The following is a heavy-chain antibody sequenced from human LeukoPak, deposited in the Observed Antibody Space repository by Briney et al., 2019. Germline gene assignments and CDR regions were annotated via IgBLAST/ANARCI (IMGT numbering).Heavy chain of an antibody. CDR2: IYYSGST. D-gene: IGHD1-20*01. V-gene: IGHV4-59*08. Sequence: SGTLSLTCAASGGSISSYYWRWIRQPPGKVLEWIGYIYYSGSTNYNPSLKSRVTISVDTSKNQFSLKLSSVTAADTAVYYCARRNWNDNFDYWGPRTLVTVSS. J-gene: IGHJ4*02. CDR1: GGSISSYY. CDR3: ARRNWNDNFDY.